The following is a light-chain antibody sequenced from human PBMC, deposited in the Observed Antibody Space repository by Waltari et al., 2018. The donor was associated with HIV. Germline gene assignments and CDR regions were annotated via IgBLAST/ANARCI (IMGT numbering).Light chain of an antibody. Sequence: EIVLTQSPGTLSLSPGERATLSCRASQSVSSNYLAWYQQRPGQAPRLLIYDGSSRATGIPDRFSGSGSGTDFTLTISKLEPEDFAVYYCQQYGSSPSYTFGQGTKLEIK. CDR1: QSVSSNY. CDR3: QQYGSSPSYT. J-gene: IGKJ2*01. V-gene: IGKV3-20*01. CDR2: DGS.